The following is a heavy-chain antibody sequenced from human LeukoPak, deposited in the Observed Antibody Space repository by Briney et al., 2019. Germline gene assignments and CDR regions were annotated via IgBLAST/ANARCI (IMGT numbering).Heavy chain of an antibody. CDR3: ARTRGPLLPEH. Sequence: GGSLRLSCAASGFTFSDSYMSWIRQSLGKGLEWVSHISGGGHIIYYADSMKGRFTIPRDNAKNSLYLQMNSLRAEDTAVYYCARTRGPLLPEHWGQGTLVTVSS. CDR2: ISGGGHII. V-gene: IGHV3-11*04. D-gene: IGHD3-22*01. J-gene: IGHJ1*01. CDR1: GFTFSDSY.